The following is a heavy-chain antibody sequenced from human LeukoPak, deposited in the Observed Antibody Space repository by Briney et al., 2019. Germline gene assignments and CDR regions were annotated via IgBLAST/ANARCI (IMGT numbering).Heavy chain of an antibody. CDR2: IYYSGST. CDR3: ARFLEWLLLDY. J-gene: IGHJ4*02. Sequence: PSETLSLTCTVSGCSISSGDYYWSWIRQPPGKGLEWIGYIYYSGSTYSNPSLKSRVTISVDTSKNQFSLKLSSVTAADTAVYYSARFLEWLLLDYWGQGTLVTVSS. CDR1: GCSISSGDYY. V-gene: IGHV4-30-4*01. D-gene: IGHD3-3*01.